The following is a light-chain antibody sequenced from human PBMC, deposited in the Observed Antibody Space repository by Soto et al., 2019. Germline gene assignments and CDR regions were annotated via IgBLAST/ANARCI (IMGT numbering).Light chain of an antibody. Sequence: DIQMTQSPSAMSASVGDGVIITCRSSQAISNYLAWFQQKPGQAPKRLIYAASTLQSGVPSRFSGSGSGTEFSLTIDTLEPEDFATYFCLQHKSYQWTFGQGTKVDI. V-gene: IGKV1-17*03. CDR2: AAS. CDR3: LQHKSYQWT. J-gene: IGKJ1*01. CDR1: QAISNY.